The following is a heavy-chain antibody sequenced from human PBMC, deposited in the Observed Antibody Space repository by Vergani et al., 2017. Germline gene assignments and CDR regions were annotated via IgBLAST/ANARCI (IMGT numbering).Heavy chain of an antibody. V-gene: IGHV4-39*01. CDR1: GDSVISTDYH. J-gene: IGHJ4*02. CDR2: MDYSGST. CDR3: ASKRVACRAAYCHSYDF. Sequence: QVQLQESGPGLVKPSETLSLTCTVSGDSVISTDYHWGWIRQPPGKGLEWIGSMDYSGSTSYNPSLESRISISFETPKNQFYLRLTSATAAATAWYYCASKRVACRAAYCHSYDFWGPGTLVGVSS. D-gene: IGHD2-15*01.